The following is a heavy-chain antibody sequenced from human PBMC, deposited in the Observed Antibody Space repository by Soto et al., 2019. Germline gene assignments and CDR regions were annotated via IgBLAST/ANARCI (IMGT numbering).Heavy chain of an antibody. Sequence: QVQLQESGPGLVKPSQTLSLTCTVSGGSISSGGYYWSWIRQHPGKGLEWIGYIYYSGSTYYNPSLKSRVTTSVDTSKNQCTLRLSSVTAADTAVYYCASTGSSGYYYFLGYWGQGTLVTVSS. CDR1: GGSISSGGYY. V-gene: IGHV4-31*03. D-gene: IGHD3-22*01. CDR2: IYYSGST. J-gene: IGHJ4*02. CDR3: ASTGSSGYYYFLGY.